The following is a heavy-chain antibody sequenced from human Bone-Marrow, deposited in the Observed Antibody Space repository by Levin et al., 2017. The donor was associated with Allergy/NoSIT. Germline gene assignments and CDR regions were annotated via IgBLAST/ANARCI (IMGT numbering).Heavy chain of an antibody. V-gene: IGHV1-69*10. CDR3: ATRTAARLIDF. CDR1: GGTFSSSYA. J-gene: IGHJ4*02. D-gene: IGHD6-6*01. Sequence: EASVKVSCKASGGTFSSSYAISWVRQAPGQGLEWMGGIIPLLGTPDYAQKFQGRVTITADKSTSTVYMELSSLRSEDTAVYFCATRTAARLIDFWGQGTLVTVSS. CDR2: IIPLLGTP.